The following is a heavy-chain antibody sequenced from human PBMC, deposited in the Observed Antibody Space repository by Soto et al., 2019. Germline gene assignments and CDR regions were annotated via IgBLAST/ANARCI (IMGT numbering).Heavy chain of an antibody. CDR2: INAGNGNT. J-gene: IGHJ4*02. D-gene: IGHD2-2*02. CDR1: GYTFTSYA. V-gene: IGHV1-3*01. CDR3: AKSATVPAAIAY. Sequence: QVQLVQSGAEVKKPGASVKVSCKASGYTFTSYAMHWVRQAPGQRLEWMGWINAGNGNTKYSQKFQGRVTITSDKSASTAYMELSSLGSEDTAVYYCAKSATVPAAIAYWGQGTLVTVSS.